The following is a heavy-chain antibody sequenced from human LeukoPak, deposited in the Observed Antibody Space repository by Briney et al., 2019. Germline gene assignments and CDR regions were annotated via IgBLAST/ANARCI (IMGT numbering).Heavy chain of an antibody. D-gene: IGHD6-19*01. CDR3: ARFVGSGWYGNWFDP. Sequence: ASVKVSCKASGYTFTSYYMHWVRQAPGQGLEWMGIINPSGGSTSYAQKFQGRVTMTRDTFTSTVYMELSSLRSEDTAVYYCARFVGSGWYGNWFDPWGQGTLVTVSS. V-gene: IGHV1-46*01. CDR1: GYTFTSYY. J-gene: IGHJ5*02. CDR2: INPSGGST.